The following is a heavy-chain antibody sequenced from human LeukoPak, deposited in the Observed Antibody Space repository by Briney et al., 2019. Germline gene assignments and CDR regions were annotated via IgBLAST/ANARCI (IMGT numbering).Heavy chain of an antibody. CDR1: GGSVSSGSYY. Sequence: SETLSLTCTVSGGSVSSGSYYWSWIRQPPGEGLEWIGYIYYSGSTNYNPSLKSRVTISVDTSKNQFSLKLSPVTAADTAVYYCACGYSSGWFDFDYWGQGTLVTVSS. J-gene: IGHJ4*02. CDR2: IYYSGST. D-gene: IGHD6-19*01. CDR3: ACGYSSGWFDFDY. V-gene: IGHV4-61*01.